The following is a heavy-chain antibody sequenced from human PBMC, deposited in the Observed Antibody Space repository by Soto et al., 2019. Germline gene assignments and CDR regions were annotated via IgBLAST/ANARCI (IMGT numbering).Heavy chain of an antibody. CDR2: INAGNGNT. Sequence: GASVKVSCKASGYTSTSYAMHWVRQAPGQRLEWMGWINAGNGNTKYSQKFQGRVTITRDTSASTAYMELSSLRSEDTAVYYCARDLYDFWSGPFDYWGQGTLVTVSS. V-gene: IGHV1-3*01. J-gene: IGHJ4*02. CDR1: GYTSTSYA. CDR3: ARDLYDFWSGPFDY. D-gene: IGHD3-3*01.